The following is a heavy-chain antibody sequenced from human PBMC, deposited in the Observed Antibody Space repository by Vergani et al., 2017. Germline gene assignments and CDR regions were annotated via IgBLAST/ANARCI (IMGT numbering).Heavy chain of an antibody. CDR1: GGSISSSSYY. D-gene: IGHD5-18*01. J-gene: IGHJ4*02. CDR2: IYYSGST. V-gene: IGHV4-39*01. CDR3: ARGARGLWLSY. Sequence: QLQLQESGPGLVKPSETLSLTCTVSGGSISSSSYYWGWIRQPPGKGLEWIGSIYYSGSTYYNPSLKSRVTISVDTSKNQFSLKLSSVTAADTAVYYCARGARGLWLSYWGQGTLVTVSS.